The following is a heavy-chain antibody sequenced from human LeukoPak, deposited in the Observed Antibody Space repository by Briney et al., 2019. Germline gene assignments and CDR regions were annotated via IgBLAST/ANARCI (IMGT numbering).Heavy chain of an antibody. V-gene: IGHV1-2*02. CDR3: ARDHYDYVWGSYRRNWFDP. Sequence: ASVKVSCKASGYTFTGYYMHWVRQAPGQGLEWMGWINPNSGGTNYAQKFQGRVTMTRDTSISTAYMELSRLRSDDTAVYYCARDHYDYVWGSYRRNWFDPWGQGTLGTVSS. CDR2: INPNSGGT. D-gene: IGHD3-16*02. J-gene: IGHJ5*02. CDR1: GYTFTGYY.